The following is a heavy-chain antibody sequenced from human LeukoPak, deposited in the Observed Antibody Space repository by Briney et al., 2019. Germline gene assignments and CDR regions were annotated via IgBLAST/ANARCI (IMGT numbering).Heavy chain of an antibody. CDR3: ARQMPWRDDYGDYAYYFDY. J-gene: IGHJ4*02. D-gene: IGHD4-17*01. V-gene: IGHV4-59*08. Sequence: PSETLSLTCTVSGVSISSYYWSWIRQPPGKGLEWIGYIYYSGSTNYNPSLKSRVTISVDTSKNQFSLKLSSVTAADTAVYYCARQMPWRDDYGDYAYYFDYWGQGTLVTVSS. CDR1: GVSISSYY. CDR2: IYYSGST.